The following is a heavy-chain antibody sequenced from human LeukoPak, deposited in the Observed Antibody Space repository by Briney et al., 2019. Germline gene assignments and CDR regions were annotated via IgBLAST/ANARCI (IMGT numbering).Heavy chain of an antibody. J-gene: IGHJ4*02. Sequence: GASVKVSCKASGYTFTSYYMHWVRQAPGQGLEWMGWIRTFNGNANYAQKLQGRVTMNTDTSTSTVHMEVRSLRSDDTAVYYCARGKGDGYNYDFDYWGQGTLVTVSS. CDR2: IRTFNGNA. D-gene: IGHD5-24*01. V-gene: IGHV1-18*04. CDR1: GYTFTSYY. CDR3: ARGKGDGYNYDFDY.